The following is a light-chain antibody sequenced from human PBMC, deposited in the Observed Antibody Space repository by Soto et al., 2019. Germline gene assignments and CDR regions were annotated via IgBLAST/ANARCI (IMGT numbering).Light chain of an antibody. CDR1: QSISNF. J-gene: IGKJ4*01. CDR2: GAS. CDR3: HQTFTPPLT. V-gene: IGKV1-39*01. Sequence: DIEMTQSPSSLSASVGDRVTITCRASQSISNFLSWYRKSPGRAPELLIYGASTLQSGVPSRFSGSGSGTDFTLTISSLQPEDFTTYWCHQTFTPPLTSGGGTKVEI.